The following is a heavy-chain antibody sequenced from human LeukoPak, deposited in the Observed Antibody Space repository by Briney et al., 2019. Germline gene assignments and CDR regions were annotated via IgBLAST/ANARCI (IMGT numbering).Heavy chain of an antibody. V-gene: IGHV3-43*02. Sequence: PGRSLRLSCAASGFTLDDYAMHWVRQAPGKGLEWVSLISGDGGSTYYADSVKGRFTISRDNSKNSLYLQMNSLRTEDTALYYCAKDKLGGHYGDYYFDYWGQGTLVTVSS. CDR2: ISGDGGST. J-gene: IGHJ4*02. D-gene: IGHD4-17*01. CDR3: AKDKLGGHYGDYYFDY. CDR1: GFTLDDYA.